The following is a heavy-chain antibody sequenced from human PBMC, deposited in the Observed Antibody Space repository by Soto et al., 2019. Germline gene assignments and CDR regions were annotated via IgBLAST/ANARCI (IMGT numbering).Heavy chain of an antibody. CDR2: ISKSGDST. J-gene: IGHJ4*02. V-gene: IGHV3-23*01. CDR3: AKGSFGFAY. Sequence: EVQLLESGGGLVQPGGSLRLSCAASGVTFTSYAMTWVRQVPGEGLQWVSSISKSGDSTYYADSVKGRFTTSRDNSKNTLYLQMNSLRAEDTAIYSCAKGSFGFAYWGQGTLVTVSS. D-gene: IGHD3-10*01. CDR1: GVTFTSYA.